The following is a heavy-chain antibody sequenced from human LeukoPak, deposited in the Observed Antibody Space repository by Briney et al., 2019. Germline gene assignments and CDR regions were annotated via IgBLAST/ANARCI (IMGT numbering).Heavy chain of an antibody. CDR2: INSDGSTT. V-gene: IGHV3-74*01. Sequence: GGSLRLSCVASGFTFSRYWMHWVRQAPGKGLVWVSRINSDGSTTIYADSVRGRFTISRDNAKNTLYLQMNSLRAEDTAVYFCPSGPTGFAWGQGTLVTVSS. D-gene: IGHD1-14*01. CDR3: PSGPTGFA. CDR1: GFTFSRYW. J-gene: IGHJ5*02.